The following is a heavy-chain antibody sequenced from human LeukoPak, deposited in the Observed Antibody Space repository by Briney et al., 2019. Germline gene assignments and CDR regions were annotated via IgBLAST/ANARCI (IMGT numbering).Heavy chain of an antibody. CDR1: GFSISGYW. V-gene: IGHV3-74*01. J-gene: IGHJ4*01. CDR3: IREVQVRASASLGL. D-gene: IGHD3-16*01. Sequence: PGGSLRLSCAASGFSISGYWMHWVRQAAGEGRVWVSRMNSGGTTINYADSVKGRFTISRDNVDNTLHLQMNSLRVEDTAVYYCIREVQVRASASLGLWGQGTLVTVSS. CDR2: MNSGGTTI.